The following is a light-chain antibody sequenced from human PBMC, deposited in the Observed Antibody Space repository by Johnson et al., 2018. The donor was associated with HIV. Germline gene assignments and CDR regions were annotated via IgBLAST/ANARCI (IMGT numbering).Light chain of an antibody. CDR3: GTWDSSLSAGGV. Sequence: QSVLTQPPSVSAAPGQKVTISCSGSSSNIGNNYVSWYQQLPGTAPKLLIYENNKRPSGIPDRFSGSKSCTSATLDITGLQTGDEADYYCGTWDSSLSAGGVFGTGTKVTVL. V-gene: IGLV1-51*02. CDR2: ENN. J-gene: IGLJ1*01. CDR1: SSNIGNNY.